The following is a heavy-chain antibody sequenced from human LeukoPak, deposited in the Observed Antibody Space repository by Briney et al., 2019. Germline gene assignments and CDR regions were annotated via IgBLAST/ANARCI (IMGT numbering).Heavy chain of an antibody. CDR1: GGSISSSSYY. J-gene: IGHJ2*01. CDR3: ARDCRWYFDL. V-gene: IGHV4-39*07. CDR2: IYYSGST. Sequence: SETLSLTCTVPGGSISSSSYYWGWIRQPPGKGLEWIGSIYYSGSTYYNPSLKSRVTISVDTSKNQFSLKLSSVTAADTAVYYCARDCRWYFDLWGRGTLVTVSS.